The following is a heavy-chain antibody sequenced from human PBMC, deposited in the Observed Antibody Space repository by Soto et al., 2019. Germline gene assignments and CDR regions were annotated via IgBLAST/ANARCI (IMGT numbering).Heavy chain of an antibody. CDR3: ARDGRDTSGYYYYYYYDMDV. J-gene: IGHJ6*02. V-gene: IGHV3-30-3*01. D-gene: IGHD3-22*01. CDR1: GFTFSSYA. Sequence: GSLRLSCAASGFTFSSYAMHWVRQAPGKGLEWVAVLSYDGGYQYYADSVKGRFTISRDNSENTLYLQMDSLRAEDTAVYYCARDGRDTSGYYYYYYYDMDVWGQGTTVTVSS. CDR2: LSYDGGYQ.